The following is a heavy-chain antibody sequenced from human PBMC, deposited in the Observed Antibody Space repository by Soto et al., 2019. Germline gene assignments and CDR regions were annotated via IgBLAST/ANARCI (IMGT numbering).Heavy chain of an antibody. D-gene: IGHD2-2*01. CDR1: GLTFSSSA. CDR2: IISILGPA. V-gene: IGHV1-69*13. Sequence: ASVQVSSNASGLTFSSSATSWVRQAPGQELEWMGGIISILGPANYAQKFQGRVTITADESTSTAYMELSSLRSEDTAVYYCARGDVVVPAATFYYYYGMDVWVQGTTVTVSS. CDR3: ARGDVVVPAATFYYYYGMDV. J-gene: IGHJ6*02.